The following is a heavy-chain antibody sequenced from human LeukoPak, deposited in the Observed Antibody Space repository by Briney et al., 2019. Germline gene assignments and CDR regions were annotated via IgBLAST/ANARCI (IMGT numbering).Heavy chain of an antibody. J-gene: IGHJ6*02. CDR1: GYTFTSYD. D-gene: IGHD6-13*01. CDR3: ARHRPIAAAGMHQYYYYGMDV. CDR2: MNPNSGNT. V-gene: IGHV1-8*01. Sequence: ASVKVSCKASGYTFTSYDINWVRQATGQGLEWMGWMNPNSGNTGYAQKFQGRVTMTRNTSISTAYMELSSLRSEDTAVYYCARHRPIAAAGMHQYYYYGMDVWGQGTTVTVSS.